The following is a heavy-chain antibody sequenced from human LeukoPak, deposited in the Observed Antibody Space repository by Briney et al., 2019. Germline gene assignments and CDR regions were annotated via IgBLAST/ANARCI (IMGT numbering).Heavy chain of an antibody. J-gene: IGHJ4*02. V-gene: IGHV4-61*01. CDR2: IYYSGST. D-gene: IGHD3-22*01. Sequence: SESLSLTCTVSGGSVSSGSYYWSWIRQPPGKGLEWIGHIYYSGSTNYNPSLKSRVTISVDTSKNQFSLKLSSVTAADTAVYYCARSYYYDSSGYSWGQGTLVTVSS. CDR3: ARSYYYDSSGYS. CDR1: GGSVSSGSYY.